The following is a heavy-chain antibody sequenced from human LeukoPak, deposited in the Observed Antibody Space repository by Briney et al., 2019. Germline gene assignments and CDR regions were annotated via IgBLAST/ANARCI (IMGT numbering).Heavy chain of an antibody. V-gene: IGHV3-7*01. CDR1: GFTFSSYA. J-gene: IGHJ4*02. D-gene: IGHD2-2*01. Sequence: GGSLRLSCAASGFTFSSYAMHWVRQAPGKGLEWVANINQDGSEKYYVDSVKGRFTISRDNAKNSLYLQMNRLRAEDTAVYYCTRQLPILDYWGQGTLVAVSS. CDR2: INQDGSEK. CDR3: TRQLPILDY.